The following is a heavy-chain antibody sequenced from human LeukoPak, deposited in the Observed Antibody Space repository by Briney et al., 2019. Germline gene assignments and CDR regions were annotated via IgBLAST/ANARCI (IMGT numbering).Heavy chain of an antibody. V-gene: IGHV4-39*01. CDR1: GASISSTTYY. D-gene: IGHD3-10*01. J-gene: IGHJ4*02. Sequence: TSETLSLTCTVSGASISSTTYYWGWIRQPPRKGLEWIASIYYSGSTYYNPSLKSRVTISVDTSKNQFSLKLSSVTAADTAVYYCARQRYYYGSGSYYNFDYWGQGTLVTVSS. CDR3: ARQRYYYGSGSYYNFDY. CDR2: IYYSGST.